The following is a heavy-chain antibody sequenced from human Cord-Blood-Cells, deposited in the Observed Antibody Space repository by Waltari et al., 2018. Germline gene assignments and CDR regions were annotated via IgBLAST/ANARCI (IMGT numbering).Heavy chain of an antibody. CDR2: INSDGSST. CDR1: GFTFSSYW. D-gene: IGHD6-19*01. Sequence: EVQLVESGGGLVQPGGSLRLSFAASGFTFSSYWMHWVRQAPGKGLVGVSRINSDGSSTSYADSVKGRFTISRDNAKNTLYLQMNSLRAEDTAVYYCARDMSSGYYYGMNVWGQGTTVTVSS. CDR3: ARDMSSGYYYGMNV. V-gene: IGHV3-74*01. J-gene: IGHJ6*02.